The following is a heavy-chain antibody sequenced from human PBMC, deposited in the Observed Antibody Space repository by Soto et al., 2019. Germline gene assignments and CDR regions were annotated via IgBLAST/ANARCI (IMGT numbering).Heavy chain of an antibody. CDR3: ARAMEPGYCSSTSCSKGVYYYYGMDV. J-gene: IGHJ6*02. Sequence: VASVKVSCKASGGTFSSYAISWVRQAPGQGLEWMGGIIPIFGTANYAQKFQGRVTITADESTSTAYMELSSLRSEDTAVYYCARAMEPGYCSSTSCSKGVYYYYGMDVWGQGTTVTVSS. CDR1: GGTFSSYA. CDR2: IIPIFGTA. V-gene: IGHV1-69*13. D-gene: IGHD2-2*01.